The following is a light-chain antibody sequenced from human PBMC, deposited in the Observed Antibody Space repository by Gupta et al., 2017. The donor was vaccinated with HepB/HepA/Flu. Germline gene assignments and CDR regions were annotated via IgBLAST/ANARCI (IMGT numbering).Light chain of an antibody. V-gene: IGLV7-43*01. CDR1: TGAVTSGYY. CDR3: LLSYGGAWV. CDR2: SIS. Sequence: QTVVTQERSLPVSPGGKVTLTCASSTGAVTSGYYPNWVQQKPGKAPRALIYSISNKHSWTPARFSGSLLGGKVALTLSGVQPEDEADYYCLLSYGGAWVFGGGTKLTVL. J-gene: IGLJ3*02.